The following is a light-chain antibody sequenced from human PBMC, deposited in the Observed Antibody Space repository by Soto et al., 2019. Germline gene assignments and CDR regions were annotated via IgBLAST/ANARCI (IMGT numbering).Light chain of an antibody. Sequence: DIVMTQSPDSLAVFLGERATINCKSSQSVLYSSNNKKYLAWYQQKPGQPPKLLIYWASTRESGVPDRFSGSGSGTDFTLTIRTLQAEDVAIYYCQQYYSTPRTFGQGTKMQIK. V-gene: IGKV4-1*01. J-gene: IGKJ1*01. CDR3: QQYYSTPRT. CDR1: QSVLYSSNNKKY. CDR2: WAS.